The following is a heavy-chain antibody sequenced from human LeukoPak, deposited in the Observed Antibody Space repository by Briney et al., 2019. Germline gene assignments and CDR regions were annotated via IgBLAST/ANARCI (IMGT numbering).Heavy chain of an antibody. Sequence: PGGSLRLSCVVSGFTFRNYCMSWVRQAPGKGLEWLADINADGSEKYYVDSVKGRFTISRDNAKNSLYLQMNSLRAEDTAIYYCARDGTERDWGQGTLVTVSS. V-gene: IGHV3-7*04. J-gene: IGHJ4*02. CDR2: INADGSEK. CDR3: ARDGTERD. CDR1: GFTFRNYC. D-gene: IGHD6-13*01.